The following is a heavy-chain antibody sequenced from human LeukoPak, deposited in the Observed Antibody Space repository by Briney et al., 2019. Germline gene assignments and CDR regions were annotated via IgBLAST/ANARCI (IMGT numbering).Heavy chain of an antibody. CDR3: ARVLRWNYLITYYYYMDV. CDR1: GGSISSYY. D-gene: IGHD1-7*01. V-gene: IGHV4-59*01. J-gene: IGHJ6*03. CDR2: IYYSGST. Sequence: KASETLSLTCTVSGGSISSYYWSWIRQPPGKGLEWIGYIYYSGSTNYNPSLKSRVTISVDTSKNQFSLKLSSVTAADTAVYYCARVLRWNYLITYYYYMDVWGKGTTVTVSS.